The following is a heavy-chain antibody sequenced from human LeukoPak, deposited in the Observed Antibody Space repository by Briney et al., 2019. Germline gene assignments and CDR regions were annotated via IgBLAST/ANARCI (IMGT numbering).Heavy chain of an antibody. CDR3: ARTRLYYDSSGYYPQYYFDS. Sequence: PGRSLRLSCAASGFTFSSYGMHWVRQAPGKGLEWVAVISYDGSNKYYADSVKGRFTISRDNSKNTLYLQMNSLRAEDTAVYYCARTRLYYDSSGYYPQYYFDSWGQGTLVTVSS. V-gene: IGHV3-30*03. J-gene: IGHJ4*02. D-gene: IGHD3-22*01. CDR1: GFTFSSYG. CDR2: ISYDGSNK.